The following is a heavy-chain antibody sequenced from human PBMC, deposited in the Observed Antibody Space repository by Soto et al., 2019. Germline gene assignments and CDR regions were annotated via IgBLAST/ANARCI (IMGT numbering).Heavy chain of an antibody. D-gene: IGHD1-26*01. CDR1: GGAIISYY. CDR2: IHHTGYT. V-gene: IGHV4-59*04. CDR3: ATKDNGKYFFDS. J-gene: IGHJ4*02. Sequence: PSETLSLTCTVSGGAIISYYCILSRHPPGKGLEWIVYIHHTGYTYSNPALKSRLTMSVDTSKNQFSLRLSSVTAVDTAVYYCATKDNGKYFFDSWGQGALVTVSS.